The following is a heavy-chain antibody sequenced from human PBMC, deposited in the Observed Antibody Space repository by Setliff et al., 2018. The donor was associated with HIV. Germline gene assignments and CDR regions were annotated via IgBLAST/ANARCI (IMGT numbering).Heavy chain of an antibody. V-gene: IGHV4-59*12. CDR1: GGSINTY. J-gene: IGHJ6*03. CDR2: IYYTGTT. Sequence: SETLSLTCTVSGGSINTYWSWIRQPPGKGLEWIGYIYYTGTTNYNPSLKSRVTMSIDTSKNQFSLKMSSVTAADTAVYYCARGVVDYDFWSGSGDYYYMDVWGRGTTVTVSS. D-gene: IGHD3-3*01. CDR3: ARGVVDYDFWSGSGDYYYMDV.